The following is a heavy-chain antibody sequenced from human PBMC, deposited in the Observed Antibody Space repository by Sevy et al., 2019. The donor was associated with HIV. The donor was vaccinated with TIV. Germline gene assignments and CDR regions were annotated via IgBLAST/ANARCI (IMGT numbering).Heavy chain of an antibody. CDR3: ARGYSSSLDY. D-gene: IGHD6-13*01. CDR1: GYTFTGYY. Sequence: ASVKVSCKASGYTFTGYYMHWVRQAPGQGLEWMGWINPNSGGKNYAQKFQGRVTMTRETSISTADMELSRLRSDDTAVYYCARGYSSSLDYWGQGTLVTVSS. CDR2: INPNSGGK. J-gene: IGHJ4*02. V-gene: IGHV1-2*02.